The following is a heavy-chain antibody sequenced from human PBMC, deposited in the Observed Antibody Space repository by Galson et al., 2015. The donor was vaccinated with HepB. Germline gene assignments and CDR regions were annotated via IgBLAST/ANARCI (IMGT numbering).Heavy chain of an antibody. V-gene: IGHV3-23*01. D-gene: IGHD4-23*01. Sequence: SLRLSCAASGFTFSIYVMSWVRQAPGKGLEWVSVIGGGGSTTYYAESVKGRFTVSRDNSKNTLYLQMDSLRAEDTAVYYCARRTSVVTHFDYWGQGALVIVPS. CDR2: IGGGGSTT. CDR3: ARRTSVVTHFDY. CDR1: GFTFSIYV. J-gene: IGHJ4*02.